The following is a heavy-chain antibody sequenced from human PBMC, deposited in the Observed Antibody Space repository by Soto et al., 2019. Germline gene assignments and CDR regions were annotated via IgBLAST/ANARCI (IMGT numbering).Heavy chain of an antibody. CDR3: AKDLGDSYYFDY. CDR1: GFTFSSYA. D-gene: IGHD6-13*01. J-gene: IGHJ4*02. CDR2: ISGSGGST. V-gene: IGHV3-23*01. Sequence: GGSLRLSCADSGFTFSSYAMSWVRQAPGKGLEWVSAISGSGGSTYYADSVKGRFTISRDNSKNTLYLQMNSLRAEDTAVYYCAKDLGDSYYFDYWGQGTLVTVSS.